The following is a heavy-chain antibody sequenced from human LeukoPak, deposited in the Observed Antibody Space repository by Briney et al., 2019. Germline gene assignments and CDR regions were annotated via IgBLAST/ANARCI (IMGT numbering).Heavy chain of an antibody. Sequence: GGSLRLSCAASGFTFSSYAMSWVRQAPGKGLEWVSAMSGSGGSTYYADSVKGRFTISRDNSKNTLYLQMNSLRADDTAVYYCAKDGGLLVSAHWGVSWGRGNLVTVSS. CDR2: MSGSGGST. D-gene: IGHD2-15*01. CDR3: AKDGGLLVSAHWGVS. J-gene: IGHJ5*02. V-gene: IGHV3-23*01. CDR1: GFTFSSYA.